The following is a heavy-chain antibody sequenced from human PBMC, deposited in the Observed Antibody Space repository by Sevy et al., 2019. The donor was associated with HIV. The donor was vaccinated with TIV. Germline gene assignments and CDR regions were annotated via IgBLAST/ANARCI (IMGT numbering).Heavy chain of an antibody. CDR2: VYPGDSDT. J-gene: IGHJ4*02. D-gene: IGHD6-13*01. V-gene: IGHV5-51*01. CDR3: ARLPVAAAGLYYFDY. CDR1: GYSFANNW. Sequence: GESLKISCKGSGYSFANNWIGCVRQMPGKGLEWMGIVYPGDSDTTYSPSFQGQVTISVDKSISTAYLQWNSLKASDTAMYYCARLPVAAAGLYYFDYWGQGTLVTVSS.